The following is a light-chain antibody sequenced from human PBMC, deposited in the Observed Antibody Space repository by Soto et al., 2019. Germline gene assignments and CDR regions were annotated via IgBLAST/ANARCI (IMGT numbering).Light chain of an antibody. CDR1: SSDIGAYNY. CDR2: GVT. CDR3: FSHRSGDSHV. Sequence: QSALTQPASVSGSPGQSITISCTGTSSDIGAYNYVSWYQQYPGKAPKLMIYGVTNRPSGVSNRFSGSKTGNTASLTISGLQAEDEADYYCFSHRSGDSHVFGNGTKVTVL. V-gene: IGLV2-14*01. J-gene: IGLJ1*01.